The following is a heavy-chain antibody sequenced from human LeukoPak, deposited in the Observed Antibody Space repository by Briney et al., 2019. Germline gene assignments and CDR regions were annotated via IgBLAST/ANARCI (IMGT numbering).Heavy chain of an antibody. CDR1: GFXFGSYA. D-gene: IGHD1-1*01. Sequence: GGSLRLSCAASGFXFGSYAITWVRQAPGKGLEWLSPISGGSTYYADSVKRRFANSRDNSKNTMYLQMNSLRAEATAVYYCAKEGTGIHFDYWGQGTLVTVSS. CDR3: AKEGTGIHFDY. J-gene: IGHJ4*02. CDR2: ISGGST. V-gene: IGHV3-23*01.